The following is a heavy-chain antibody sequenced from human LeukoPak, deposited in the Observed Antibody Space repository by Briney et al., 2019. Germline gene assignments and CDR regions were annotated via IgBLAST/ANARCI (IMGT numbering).Heavy chain of an antibody. CDR2: INGNSGST. J-gene: IGHJ4*01. D-gene: IGHD3-10*01. CDR1: GFTFSHYG. V-gene: IGHV3-23*01. Sequence: PGGSLRLSCAVSGFTFSHYGMSWVRQAPGKGLEWVSSINGNSGSTSYVDSVKGRFTISRDNSKNTLYLQMNSLRAEDTAVYYCAKDRQLWPPVYLDYWGDGTLFTVSS. CDR3: AKDRQLWPPVYLDY.